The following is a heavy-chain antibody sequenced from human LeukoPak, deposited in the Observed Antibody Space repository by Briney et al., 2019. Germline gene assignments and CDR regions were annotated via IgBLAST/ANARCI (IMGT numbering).Heavy chain of an antibody. CDR1: GGSFSGYY. V-gene: IGHV4-34*01. Sequence: PSETLSLTCAVYGGSFSGYYXSWIRQPPGKGLEWIGEINHSGSTNYNPSLKSQVTISVDTSKNQFSLKLSSVTAADTAVYYCARAGSEYSYGFVDYWGQGTMVTVSS. CDR3: ARAGSEYSYGFVDY. J-gene: IGHJ4*02. CDR2: INHSGST. D-gene: IGHD5-18*01.